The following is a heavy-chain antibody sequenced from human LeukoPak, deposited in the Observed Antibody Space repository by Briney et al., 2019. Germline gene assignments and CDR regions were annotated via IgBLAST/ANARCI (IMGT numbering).Heavy chain of an antibody. V-gene: IGHV4-59*01. J-gene: IGHJ6*03. CDR2: IYYSGST. CDR1: GGSISSYY. Sequence: SETLSLTCTVSGGSISSYYWSWIRQPPGKGLEWIGYIYYSGSTSYNPSLKSRVTISVDTSKNQFSLKLSSVTAADTAVYYCARRLGSGSYYPAPYYYYYYMDVWGKGTTVTVSS. D-gene: IGHD3-10*01. CDR3: ARRLGSGSYYPAPYYYYYYMDV.